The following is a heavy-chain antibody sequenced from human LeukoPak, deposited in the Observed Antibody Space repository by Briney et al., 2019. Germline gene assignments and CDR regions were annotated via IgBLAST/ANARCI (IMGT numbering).Heavy chain of an antibody. CDR3: AKSPGGSGIAYGLDV. J-gene: IGHJ6*02. CDR2: ISGSGGNT. Sequence: GGSLRLSCAASGFTFSSYAMSWVRQAPGKGLEWVSVISGSGGNTYYADSVKGRFTISRDNSKNTLYLKMNSLRAEDTAVYYCAKSPGGSGIAYGLDVWGQGTTATVSS. CDR1: GFTFSSYA. V-gene: IGHV3-23*01. D-gene: IGHD6-13*01.